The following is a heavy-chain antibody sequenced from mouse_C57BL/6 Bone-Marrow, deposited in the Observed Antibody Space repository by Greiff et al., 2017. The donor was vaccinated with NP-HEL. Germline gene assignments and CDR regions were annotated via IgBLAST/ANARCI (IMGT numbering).Heavy chain of an antibody. V-gene: IGHV1-81*01. Sequence: VKLMESGAELARPGASVKLSCKASGYTFKSYGISWVKQRPGQGLEWIGEIYPRSGNTYYNEKFKGKATLTADKSSSTAYMELRSLTSEDSAVYFCARISYYFDYWGQGTTLTVSS. CDR1: GYTFKSYG. CDR2: IYPRSGNT. J-gene: IGHJ2*01. CDR3: ARISYYFDY.